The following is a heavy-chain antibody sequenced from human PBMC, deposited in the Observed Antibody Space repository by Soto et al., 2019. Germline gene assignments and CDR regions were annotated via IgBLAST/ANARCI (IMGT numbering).Heavy chain of an antibody. J-gene: IGHJ4*02. D-gene: IGHD3-3*01. CDR1: GGSISSSSYY. V-gene: IGHV4-39*01. CDR2: IYYSGST. Sequence: SETLSLTCTVSGGSISSSSYYWGWIRQPPGKGLEWIGSIYYSGSTYYNPSLKSRVTISVDTSKNQFSLKLSAVTAADTAVYYCARWDFLEWLFDYWGQGTLVTVSS. CDR3: ARWDFLEWLFDY.